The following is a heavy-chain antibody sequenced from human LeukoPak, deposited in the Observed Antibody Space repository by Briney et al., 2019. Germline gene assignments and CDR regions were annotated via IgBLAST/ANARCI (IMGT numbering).Heavy chain of an antibody. CDR2: IYTSGST. J-gene: IGHJ2*01. Sequence: SETLSLTCTVSGGSISSGSYYWSWIRQPAGKGLEWIGRIYTSGSTNYNPSLKSRVTMSVDTSKNQFSLKLSSVTAADTAVYYCARGASGSSNWYFDLWGRGTLVTVSS. D-gene: IGHD3-22*01. CDR1: GGSISSGSYY. V-gene: IGHV4-61*02. CDR3: ARGASGSSNWYFDL.